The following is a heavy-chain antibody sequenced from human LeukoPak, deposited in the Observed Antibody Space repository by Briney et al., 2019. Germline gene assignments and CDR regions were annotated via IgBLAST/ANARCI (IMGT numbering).Heavy chain of an antibody. CDR1: GGSISSSSYY. CDR2: IYYSGST. J-gene: IGHJ6*02. CDR3: ARDWTVYYYYGMDV. Sequence: SETLSLTCTVSGGSISSSSYYWGWIRQPPGKGLEWIGYIYYSGSTNYNPSLKSRVTISVDTSKNQFSLKLSSVTAADTAAYYCARDWTVYYYYGMDVWGQGTTVTVSS. D-gene: IGHD3/OR15-3a*01. V-gene: IGHV4-61*01.